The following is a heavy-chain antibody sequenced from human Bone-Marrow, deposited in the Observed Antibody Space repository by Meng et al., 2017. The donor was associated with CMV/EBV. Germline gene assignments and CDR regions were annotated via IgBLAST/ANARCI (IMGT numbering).Heavy chain of an antibody. J-gene: IGHJ5*02. D-gene: IGHD6-19*01. CDR3: AKDRKGTGWWLDL. CDR1: GFRVDEDD. Sequence: LSLTCGISGFRVDEDDMAWVRQAPGRGLEWVSSIDRNGETATYAESVKGRFTISRDNIRNSLYLQMRSLRVDDTALYYCAKDRKGTGWWLDLWGQGSLVTVSS. V-gene: IGHV3-20*04. CDR2: IDRNGETA.